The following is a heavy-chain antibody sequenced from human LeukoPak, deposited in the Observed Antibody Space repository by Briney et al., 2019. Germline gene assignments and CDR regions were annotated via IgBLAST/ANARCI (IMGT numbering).Heavy chain of an antibody. D-gene: IGHD3-9*01. CDR1: GGTFSSYA. V-gene: IGHV1-69*13. CDR2: IVPIFGTA. CDR3: ARDPGYYDILTGYYYYYYGMDV. J-gene: IGHJ6*02. Sequence: SVKVSCKASGGTFSSYAISWVRQAPGQGLEWMGGIVPIFGTANYAQKFQGRVTITADESTSTAYMELSSLRSEDTAVYYCARDPGYYDILTGYYYYYYGMDVWGQGTTVTVSS.